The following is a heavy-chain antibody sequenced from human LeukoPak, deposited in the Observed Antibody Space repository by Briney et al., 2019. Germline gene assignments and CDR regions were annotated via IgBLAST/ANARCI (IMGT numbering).Heavy chain of an antibody. J-gene: IGHJ4*02. D-gene: IGHD3-10*01. V-gene: IGHV3-11*01. Sequence: GGSLRLSCAASGFTVSSNYMSWVRQAPGKGLEWVSYMSNSGGTIYYADSVKGRFTISRDNTKNSLYLQMNSLRAEDTAVYYCASVLWFGGIFFDYWGQGILVTVSS. CDR2: MSNSGGTI. CDR3: ASVLWFGGIFFDY. CDR1: GFTVSSNY.